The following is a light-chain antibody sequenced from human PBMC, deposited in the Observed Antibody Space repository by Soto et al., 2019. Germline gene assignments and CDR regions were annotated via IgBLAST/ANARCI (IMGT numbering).Light chain of an antibody. J-gene: IGKJ2*01. CDR3: QQCDSSSYT. CDR1: QSIGRS. Sequence: DIQMTQSPSTLSASVGDRVTITCRASQSIGRSLAWYQQKPGKAPKLLIFKASTLESGVPSRFSGSGSGTEFTLTITSLQPDDFATYYCQQCDSSSYTFGQGTKRDIK. CDR2: KAS. V-gene: IGKV1-5*03.